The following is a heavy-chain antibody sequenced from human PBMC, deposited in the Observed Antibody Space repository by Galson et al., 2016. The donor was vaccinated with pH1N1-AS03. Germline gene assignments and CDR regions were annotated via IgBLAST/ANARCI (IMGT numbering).Heavy chain of an antibody. CDR2: INPDASST. Sequence: SLRLSCAASGFTFSSSWMHWVRQAPGKGLEWVSRINPDASSTNYAESVKGRFTISRDNAKNTVYLQINSLRAEDTAVYYCVRDRELVLWGQGTLVTVSS. D-gene: IGHD1-26*01. CDR3: VRDRELVL. J-gene: IGHJ5*02. V-gene: IGHV3-74*01. CDR1: GFTFSSSW.